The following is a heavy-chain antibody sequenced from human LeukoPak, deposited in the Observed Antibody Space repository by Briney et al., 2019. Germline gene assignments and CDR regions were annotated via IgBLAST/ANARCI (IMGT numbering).Heavy chain of an antibody. J-gene: IGHJ4*02. Sequence: SETLSLICTVSGGSISSGGYYWSWIRQHPGKGLEWIGYIYYSRSTYYNPSLKSRVTISVDTSKNQFSLKLSSVTAADTAVYYCSRFRGAARAHFDYWGQGTLVTVSS. CDR2: IYYSRST. CDR1: GGSISSGGYY. CDR3: SRFRGAARAHFDY. V-gene: IGHV4-31*03. D-gene: IGHD6-6*01.